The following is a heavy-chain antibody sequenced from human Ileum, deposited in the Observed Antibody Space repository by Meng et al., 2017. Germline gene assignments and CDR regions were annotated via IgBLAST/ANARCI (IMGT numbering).Heavy chain of an antibody. Sequence: SLRLSCKGSGYSFTTYWIGWVRQMPGKGLEWMGIISPGDSNTRYSPSFEGQVTISADKSISTAYLQWSSLRASDTAMYYCARQRISMVRGVMIPVGAFDIWGQGKMV. CDR2: ISPGDSNT. V-gene: IGHV5-51*01. D-gene: IGHD3-10*01. CDR3: ARQRISMVRGVMIPVGAFDI. CDR1: GYSFTTYW. J-gene: IGHJ3*02.